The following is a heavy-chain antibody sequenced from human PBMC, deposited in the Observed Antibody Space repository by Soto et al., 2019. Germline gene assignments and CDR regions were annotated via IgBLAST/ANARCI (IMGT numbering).Heavy chain of an antibody. CDR2: IYYNGRT. CDR3: ARDGSGYDFWSGPYFFDY. V-gene: IGHV4-59*01. Sequence: SETLSLTCTVSGGSIRTYYWSWIRQPPGKGLEWIGYIYYNGRTNYNPSLESRVTISLDTSKSQFSLKLSSVSAADTAVYYCARDGSGYDFWSGPYFFDYWGPGTLVTVSS. D-gene: IGHD3-3*01. J-gene: IGHJ4*02. CDR1: GGSIRTYY.